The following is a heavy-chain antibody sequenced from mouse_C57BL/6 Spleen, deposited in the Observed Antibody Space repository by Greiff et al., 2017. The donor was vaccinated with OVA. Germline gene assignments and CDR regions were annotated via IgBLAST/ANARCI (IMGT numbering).Heavy chain of an antibody. CDR2: ISSGGSYT. J-gene: IGHJ1*03. CDR1: GFTFSSYG. V-gene: IGHV5-6*01. CDR3: ARGGYGSSPDWYFDV. Sequence: EVQRVESGGDLVKPGGSLKLSCAASGFTFSSYGMSWVRQTPDKRLEWVATISSGGSYTYYPDSVKGRFTISRDNAKNTLYLQMSSLKSEDTAMYYCARGGYGSSPDWYFDVWRTGTTVTVSS. D-gene: IGHD1-1*01.